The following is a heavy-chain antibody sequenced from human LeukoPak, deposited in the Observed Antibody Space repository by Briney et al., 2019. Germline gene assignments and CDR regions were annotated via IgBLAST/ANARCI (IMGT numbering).Heavy chain of an antibody. CDR1: GGSFGAYY. D-gene: IGHD3-22*01. CDR2: INHTGST. V-gene: IGHV4-34*01. Sequence: SETLSLTCTVYGGSFGAYYWTWIRQPPGKGLEWIGEINHTGSTSYNPSLKTRVTISLDRPKNQFSLRLSSVTAADTAVYYCAAQYYYDSSGWSGDYWGQGIVVTVSS. J-gene: IGHJ4*02. CDR3: AAQYYYDSSGWSGDY.